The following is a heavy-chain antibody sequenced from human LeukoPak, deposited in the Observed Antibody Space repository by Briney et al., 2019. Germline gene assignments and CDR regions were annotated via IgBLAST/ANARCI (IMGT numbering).Heavy chain of an antibody. V-gene: IGHV1-18*01. D-gene: IGHD1-26*01. CDR1: NYNFNNYG. Sequence: ASVNVSCKAANYNFNNYGITWVRQARGQGIEYMGWISGQNGATKYVEKFQGRFTMTTDTSTSTAYMELRSLTSDDTAVYFCARDWEGELTYWGQGTLVTVSS. CDR3: ARDWEGELTY. CDR2: ISGQNGAT. J-gene: IGHJ4*02.